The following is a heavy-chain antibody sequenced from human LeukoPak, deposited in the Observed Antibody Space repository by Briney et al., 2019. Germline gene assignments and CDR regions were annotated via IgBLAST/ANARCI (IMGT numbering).Heavy chain of an antibody. Sequence: ETLSLACTVSGGSVSGDPYYWSWIRQPPGKGPEWIGHISYSGTINSNPSLKSRDSASVDTSKNQFSLKLSSVTAADTAVYYCARYCTGSNCYSNRGAFGVWGRGTMVTVSS. CDR2: ISYSGTI. CDR3: ARYCTGSNCYSNRGAFGV. CDR1: GGSVSGDPYY. V-gene: IGHV4-61*01. J-gene: IGHJ3*01. D-gene: IGHD2-15*01.